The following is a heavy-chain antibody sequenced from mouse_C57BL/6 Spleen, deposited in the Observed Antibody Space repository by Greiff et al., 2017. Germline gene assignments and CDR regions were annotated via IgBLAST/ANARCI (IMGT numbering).Heavy chain of an antibody. CDR2: ISNLAYSI. J-gene: IGHJ4*01. CDR3: AIYDGYFMDY. Sequence: EVKLMESGGGLVQPGGSLKLSCAASGFTFSDYGMAWVRQAPRKGPEWVAFISNLAYSIYYADNVTGRFTISRENAKNTLYLEMSSLRSEDTAMYYCAIYDGYFMDYWGQGTSVTVSS. V-gene: IGHV5-15*01. D-gene: IGHD2-3*01. CDR1: GFTFSDYG.